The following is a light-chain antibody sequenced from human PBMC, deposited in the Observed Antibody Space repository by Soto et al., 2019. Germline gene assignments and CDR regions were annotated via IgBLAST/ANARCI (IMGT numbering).Light chain of an antibody. CDR1: QSVSSSY. Sequence: EIVLTQSPCTLSLSPGERSTLSCRASQSVSSSYLAWYQQKPGQAPKLLIYGASARATGIPARFRGSGSGTDFTLTISSLQSEDFAVYYCQQYNNWSRTFGRGTKVDIK. V-gene: IGKV3-15*01. CDR2: GAS. J-gene: IGKJ1*01. CDR3: QQYNNWSRT.